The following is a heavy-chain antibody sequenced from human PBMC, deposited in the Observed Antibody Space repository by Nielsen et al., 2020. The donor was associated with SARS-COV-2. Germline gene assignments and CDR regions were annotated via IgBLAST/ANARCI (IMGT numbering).Heavy chain of an antibody. D-gene: IGHD2-2*03. V-gene: IGHV3-30*03. CDR1: GFTFSSFG. CDR3: ASDGFC. J-gene: IGHJ4*02. CDR2: ISYDGSNK. Sequence: GESLKISCAASGFTFSSFGMHWVRQAPGKGLEWVAVISYDGSNKYFADSVKGRFTISRDNAKNSLYLQMNSLRAEDTALYYCASDGFCWGQGTLVTVSS.